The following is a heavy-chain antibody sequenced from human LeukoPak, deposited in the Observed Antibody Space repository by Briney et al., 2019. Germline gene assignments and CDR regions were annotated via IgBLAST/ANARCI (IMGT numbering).Heavy chain of an antibody. D-gene: IGHD6-13*01. Sequence: SETLSLTCTVSGGSISSYYWSWIRQPPGKGLEWIGYIYYSGSTNYNPSLKSRVTISVDTPKNQFSLKLSSVTAADTAVYYCARSLRPSSWYDYWGQGTLVTVSS. CDR1: GGSISSYY. J-gene: IGHJ4*02. V-gene: IGHV4-59*01. CDR2: IYYSGST. CDR3: ARSLRPSSWYDY.